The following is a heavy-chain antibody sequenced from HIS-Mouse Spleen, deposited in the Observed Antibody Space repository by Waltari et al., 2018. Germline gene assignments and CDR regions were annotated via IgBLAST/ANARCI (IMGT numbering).Heavy chain of an antibody. CDR1: GGSISSSSYY. CDR3: AREIPYSSSWYDWYFDL. CDR2: IHYSGST. V-gene: IGHV4-39*07. Sequence: QLQLQESGPGLVTTSETLSLTGTVSGGSISSSSYYWGWIRQPPGKGLEWIGSIHYSGSTYYNPSLKSRVTISVDTSKNQFSLKLSSVTAADTAVYYCAREIPYSSSWYDWYFDLWGRGTLVTVSS. D-gene: IGHD6-13*01. J-gene: IGHJ2*01.